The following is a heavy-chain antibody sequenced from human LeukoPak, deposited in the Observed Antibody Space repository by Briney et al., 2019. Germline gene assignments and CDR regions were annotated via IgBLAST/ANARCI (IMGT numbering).Heavy chain of an antibody. CDR1: GFSLRNARMD. V-gene: IGHV2-26*01. CDR2: IFSNDEK. J-gene: IGHJ4*02. D-gene: IGHD6-13*01. CDR3: ARIGRRYSSSWFFDY. Sequence: ESGPVLVKPTETLTLTCTVSGFSLRNARMDVSWIRQLPGKALEWLPHIFSNDEKSYSTSLKSRLTISKDTSKSQVVLTMTNMDPVDTATYYCARIGRRYSSSWFFDYWGQGTLVTVSS.